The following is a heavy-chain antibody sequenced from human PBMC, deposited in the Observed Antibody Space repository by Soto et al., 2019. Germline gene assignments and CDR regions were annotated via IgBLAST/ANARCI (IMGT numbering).Heavy chain of an antibody. V-gene: IGHV3-30-3*01. J-gene: IGHJ6*02. CDR2: ISYDGSNK. CDR3: ARDHDYGGNYYYYGMDV. CDR1: GFTFSSYA. Sequence: GGSLRLSCAASGFTFSSYAMHRVRQAPGKGLEWVAVISYDGSNKYYADSVKGRFTISRDNSKNTLYLQMNSLRAEDTAVYYCARDHDYGGNYYYYGMDVWGQGTTVTVSS. D-gene: IGHD4-17*01.